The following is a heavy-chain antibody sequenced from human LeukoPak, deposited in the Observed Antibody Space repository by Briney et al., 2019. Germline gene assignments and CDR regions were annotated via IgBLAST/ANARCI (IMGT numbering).Heavy chain of an antibody. CDR1: GFTFSSYA. CDR3: AKDKYSSGWYPEFDY. J-gene: IGHJ4*02. Sequence: GGSLRLSCAASGFTFSSYAMHWVRQAPGKGLEWVAVISYDGSNKYYADSVKGRFTISRDNSKNTLYLQMNSLRAEDTAVYYCAKDKYSSGWYPEFDYWGQGTLVTVSS. V-gene: IGHV3-30-3*01. D-gene: IGHD6-19*01. CDR2: ISYDGSNK.